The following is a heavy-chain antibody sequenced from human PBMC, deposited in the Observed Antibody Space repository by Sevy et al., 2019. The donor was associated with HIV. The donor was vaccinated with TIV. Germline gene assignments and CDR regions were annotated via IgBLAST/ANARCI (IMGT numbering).Heavy chain of an antibody. V-gene: IGHV3-53*01. D-gene: IGHD3-3*01. CDR3: AGGRGGTIFGVEYYYGMDV. CDR1: GFTVSSNY. J-gene: IGHJ6*02. CDR2: IYSGGST. Sequence: GGSLRLSCAASGFTVSSNYMSWVRQAPGKGLEWVSVIYSGGSTYYADSVKGRFTISRDKSKNTLYLQMNSLRAEDTAEYYCAGGRGGTIFGVEYYYGMDVWGQGTTVTVSS.